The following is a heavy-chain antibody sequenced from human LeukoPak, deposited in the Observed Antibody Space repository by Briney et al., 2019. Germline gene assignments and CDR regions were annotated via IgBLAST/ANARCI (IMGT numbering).Heavy chain of an antibody. J-gene: IGHJ6*02. V-gene: IGHV1-69*04. Sequence: SVKVSCKASGGTFSSYAISWVRQAPGQGLEWMGRIIPILGIANYAQKFQGRVTITADKSTSTAYMELSSLRSEDTAVYYCATGSTMIVSYGMDVWGQGTTVTVSS. CDR3: ATGSTMIVSYGMDV. CDR1: GGTFSSYA. CDR2: IIPILGIA. D-gene: IGHD3-22*01.